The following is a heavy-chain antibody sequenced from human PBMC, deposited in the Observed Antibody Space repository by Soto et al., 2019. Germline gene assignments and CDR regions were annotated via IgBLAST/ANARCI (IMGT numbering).Heavy chain of an antibody. CDR2: INYSGST. D-gene: IGHD3-22*01. J-gene: IGHJ4*02. Sequence: SETLSLTCPVSGGSVSSGSYYWTWMRQPPGKGLEWIGYINYSGSTSYNPSLKGRVAISVDTSKKQFSLKVSSVTAADTAVYYCARDGDTSGYYYFDYWGQGTLVTVSS. CDR1: GGSVSSGSYY. CDR3: ARDGDTSGYYYFDY. V-gene: IGHV4-61*01.